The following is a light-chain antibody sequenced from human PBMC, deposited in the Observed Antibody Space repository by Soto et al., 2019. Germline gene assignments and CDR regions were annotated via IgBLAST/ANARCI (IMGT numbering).Light chain of an antibody. V-gene: IGKV3-15*01. Sequence: EIVMTQSPATLSVSPGERATLSCRASQSISTELAWYQQKPGQPPRLLSYSASTRATGVPARFTGSGSGAEFTLTISALQSEDFAVYYCQQGHNWPLTFGQGTRLEI. CDR1: QSISTE. J-gene: IGKJ2*01. CDR3: QQGHNWPLT. CDR2: SAS.